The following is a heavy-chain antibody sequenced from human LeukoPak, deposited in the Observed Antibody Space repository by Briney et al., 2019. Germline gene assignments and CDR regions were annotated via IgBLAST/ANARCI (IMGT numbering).Heavy chain of an antibody. CDR1: GYTFTSYD. V-gene: IGHV1-18*01. D-gene: IGHD1-1*01. Sequence: ASVKVSCKASGYTFTSYDINWVRQGPGQGLEWMGWISAYNGNTNYAQKLQGRVTMTTDTSTSTAYMELRSLRSDDTAVYYCARVRRRTEYNWNDPYYFDYWGQGTLVTVSS. CDR3: ARVRRRTEYNWNDPYYFDY. J-gene: IGHJ4*02. CDR2: ISAYNGNT.